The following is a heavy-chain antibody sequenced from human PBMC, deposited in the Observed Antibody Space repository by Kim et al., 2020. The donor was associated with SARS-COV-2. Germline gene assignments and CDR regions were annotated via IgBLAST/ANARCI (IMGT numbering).Heavy chain of an antibody. D-gene: IGHD3-10*01. J-gene: IGHJ4*02. CDR3: ARDLLYYYGSGI. Sequence: YYADSVKGRFTISRDNAKNSLYLQMTSVGAEDTAVYYCARDLLYYYGSGIWGQGTLVTVSS. V-gene: IGHV3-21*01.